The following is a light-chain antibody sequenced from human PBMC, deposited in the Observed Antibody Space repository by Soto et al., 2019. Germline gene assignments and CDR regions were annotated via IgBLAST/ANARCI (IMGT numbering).Light chain of an antibody. CDR1: QSVSTY. Sequence: EIVLTQSPATLSLSPGERATLSCRASQSVSTYLAWYQHKPGQAPRLLIYEASHRATGIPARFSGSGSGTAFTLTISSLEPEDFAVYYCQQRSNWLTFGGGTKVEIK. V-gene: IGKV3-11*01. CDR2: EAS. J-gene: IGKJ4*01. CDR3: QQRSNWLT.